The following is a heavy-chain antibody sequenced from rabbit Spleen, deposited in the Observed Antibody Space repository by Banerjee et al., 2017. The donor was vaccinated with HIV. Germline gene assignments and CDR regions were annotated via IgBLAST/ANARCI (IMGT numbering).Heavy chain of an antibody. CDR3: ARDTSSSFSSYGMDL. J-gene: IGHJ6*01. D-gene: IGHD1-1*01. CDR1: GFSLNSDYV. Sequence: QEQLVESGGGLFQPGGSLALTCKASGFSLNSDYVMCWVRQAPGKGLEWIGCINTSTGTTVYATWAKGRFTCSKTSSTTVTLQMTRLTAADTATYFCARDTSSSFSSYGMDLWGPGTLVTVS. CDR2: INTSTGTT. V-gene: IGHV1S45*01.